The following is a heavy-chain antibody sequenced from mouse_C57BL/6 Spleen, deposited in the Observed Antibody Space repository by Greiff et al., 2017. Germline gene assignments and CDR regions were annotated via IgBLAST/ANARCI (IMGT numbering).Heavy chain of an antibody. CDR3: ARATTGRDYFDY. D-gene: IGHD1-1*01. J-gene: IGHJ2*01. CDR1: GYTFTDYY. CDR2: IYPGSGNT. V-gene: IGHV1-76*01. Sequence: QVQLKESGAELVRPGASVKLSCKASGYTFTDYYINWVKQRPGQGLEWIARIYPGSGNTYYNEKFKGKATLTAETSSSTAYMQLSSLTSEDSAVYFCARATTGRDYFDYWGQGTTLTVSS.